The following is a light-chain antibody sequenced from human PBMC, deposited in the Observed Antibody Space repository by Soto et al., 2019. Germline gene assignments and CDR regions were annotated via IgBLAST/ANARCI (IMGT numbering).Light chain of an antibody. CDR3: QQVHSYPRT. CDR2: GGS. Sequence: IHVFQSPSPQSAPVGQGDNGHWXASQGIGRFLAWYQQRPGKAPKLLIYGGSTVPSGVPSRFNGTGSGIDFTLTISSLQPEDFATYYCQQVHSYPRTFGQGTRLEI. CDR1: QGIGRF. V-gene: IGKV1-9*01. J-gene: IGKJ5*01.